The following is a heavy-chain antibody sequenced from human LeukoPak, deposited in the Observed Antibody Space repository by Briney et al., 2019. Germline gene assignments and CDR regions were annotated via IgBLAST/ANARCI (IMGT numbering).Heavy chain of an antibody. CDR1: GGSISSYY. V-gene: IGHV4-59*08. CDR3: ARSFQVYYYDSRFTAPDGMDV. D-gene: IGHD3-22*01. Sequence: SETLSLTCTVSGGSISSYYWSWIRQPPGKGLEWNGYIYYSGSTNYNPSLKSRVTISVDTSKNQFSLKLSSVTAADTAVYYCARSFQVYYYDSRFTAPDGMDVWGQGTTVTVSS. CDR2: IYYSGST. J-gene: IGHJ6*02.